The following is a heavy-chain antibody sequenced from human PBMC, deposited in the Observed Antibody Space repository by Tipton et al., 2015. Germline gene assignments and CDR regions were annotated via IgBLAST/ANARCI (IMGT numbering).Heavy chain of an antibody. J-gene: IGHJ4*02. CDR2: ISSSGNT. CDR1: GDSISSYY. Sequence: TLSLTCTVSGDSISSYYWSWIRQPPGKGLEWIGYISSSGNTYYNPSLKSRVTISEDTSKNQFSLRLSSVTAADTAVFFCASLPYQYDSNGHYHFDFWGQGTLVTVSS. D-gene: IGHD3-22*01. CDR3: ASLPYQYDSNGHYHFDF. V-gene: IGHV4-4*08.